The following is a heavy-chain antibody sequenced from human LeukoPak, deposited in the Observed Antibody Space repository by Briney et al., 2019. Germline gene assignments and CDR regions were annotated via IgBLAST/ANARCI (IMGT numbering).Heavy chain of an antibody. CDR1: GYTFTGYY. J-gene: IGHJ3*02. CDR3: ARSYYYDKGNAFDI. V-gene: IGHV1-2*04. Sequence: ASVKVSCKASGYTFTGYYMHWVRQAPGQGLEWMGWINPNSGGTNYAQKFQGWVTMTRDTSISTAYMELSRLRSDDTAVYYCARSYYYDKGNAFDIWGQGTMVTVSS. D-gene: IGHD3-22*01. CDR2: INPNSGGT.